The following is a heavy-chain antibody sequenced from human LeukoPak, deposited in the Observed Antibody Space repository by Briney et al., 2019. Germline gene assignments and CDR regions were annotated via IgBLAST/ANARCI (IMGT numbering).Heavy chain of an antibody. V-gene: IGHV4-34*01. J-gene: IGHJ4*02. CDR1: GGSFSGYY. CDR2: INHSGST. CDR3: ARHRPYYDFWSGLHLDY. D-gene: IGHD3-3*01. Sequence: PSETLSLTCAVYGGSFSGYYWSWIRQPPGKGLEWIGEINHSGSTNYNPSLKSRVTISVDTSKNQFSLKLSSVTAADTAVYYCARHRPYYDFWSGLHLDYWGQGTLVTVSS.